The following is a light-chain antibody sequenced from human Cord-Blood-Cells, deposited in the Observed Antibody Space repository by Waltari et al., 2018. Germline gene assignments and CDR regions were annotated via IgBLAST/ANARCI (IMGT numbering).Light chain of an antibody. CDR2: GAS. V-gene: IGKV3-15*01. Sequence: EIVMTQSTATLSVSLGERATLACWASQSVSCNLAWYQQEPGLAPRLPIYGASTRATGYPARFSGSGAETAVTLTISSLESEEYAVYYWQQYNNWARTFGQGTKVGIK. CDR3: QQYNNWART. CDR1: QSVSCN. J-gene: IGKJ1*01.